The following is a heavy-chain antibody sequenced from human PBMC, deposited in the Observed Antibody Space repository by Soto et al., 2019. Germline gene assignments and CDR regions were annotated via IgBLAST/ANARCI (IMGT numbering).Heavy chain of an antibody. V-gene: IGHV1-24*01. CDR2: FDPEDGET. CDR1: GYTLTELS. Sequence: ASVKVSCKVSGYTLTELSMHWVRQAPGKGLEWMGGFDPEDGETIYAQKFQGRVTMTEDTSTDTAYMELSSLRSEDTAVYYCATLGPTLTTYAFDIWGQETMVTVSS. CDR3: ATLGPTLTTYAFDI. D-gene: IGHD4-17*01. J-gene: IGHJ3*02.